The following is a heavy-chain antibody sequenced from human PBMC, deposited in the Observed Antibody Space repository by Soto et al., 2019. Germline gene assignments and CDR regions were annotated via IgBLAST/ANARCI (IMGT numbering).Heavy chain of an antibody. V-gene: IGHV3-33*01. CDR1: GFTFSSYG. CDR2: IWYDGSNK. D-gene: IGHD6-13*01. Sequence: GGSLRLSCAASGFTFSSYGMHWVRQAPGKGLEWVAVIWYDGSNKYYADSVKGRFTISRDNSKNTLYLQMNSLRAEDTAVYYCARLVAAAGTSDYWGQGTLVTVSS. CDR3: ARLVAAAGTSDY. J-gene: IGHJ4*02.